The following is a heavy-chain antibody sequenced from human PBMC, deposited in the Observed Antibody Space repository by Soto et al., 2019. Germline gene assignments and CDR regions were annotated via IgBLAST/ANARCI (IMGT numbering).Heavy chain of an antibody. J-gene: IGHJ6*02. Sequence: VAVISYDGSNKYYADSVKGRFTISRDNSKNTLYLQMNSLRAEDTAVYXCAXXXXXXXXXGEGTKYYDILTGSLXYYYXXDVWGQGTTVTVSS. D-gene: IGHD3-9*01. CDR2: ISYDGSNK. CDR3: AXXXXXXXXXGEGTKYYDILTGSLXYYYXXDV. V-gene: IGHV3-30-3*01.